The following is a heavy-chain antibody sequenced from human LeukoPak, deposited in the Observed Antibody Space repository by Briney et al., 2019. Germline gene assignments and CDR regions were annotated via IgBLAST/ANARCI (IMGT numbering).Heavy chain of an antibody. D-gene: IGHD4-17*01. Sequence: SETLSLTCTVSGGSISSGSYYWSWIRQPAGKGLEWIGRIYTSGSTNYNPSLKSRVTISVDTSKNWFSLKLSSVTAADTAVYYCARYGPPRLRGVRGAFDIWGQGTMVTVSS. V-gene: IGHV4-61*02. CDR2: IYTSGST. J-gene: IGHJ3*02. CDR3: ARYGPPRLRGVRGAFDI. CDR1: GGSISSGSYY.